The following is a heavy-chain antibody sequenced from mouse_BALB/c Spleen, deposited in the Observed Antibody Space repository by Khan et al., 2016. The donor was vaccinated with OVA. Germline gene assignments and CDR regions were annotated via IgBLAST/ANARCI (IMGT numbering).Heavy chain of an antibody. CDR3: ARKNYYGYAMDY. J-gene: IGHJ4*01. CDR1: GYSITSDYA. CDR2: ISYGGST. V-gene: IGHV3-2*02. Sequence: EVQLVESGPGLVKPSQSLSLTCTVTGYSITSDYAWDWIRQFPGNKLEWMGHISYGGSTSYNPSLKSRISITRDTSKNQFFLQLNSVTTEDTATYYCARKNYYGYAMDYWGQGTSVTVSS. D-gene: IGHD1-1*01.